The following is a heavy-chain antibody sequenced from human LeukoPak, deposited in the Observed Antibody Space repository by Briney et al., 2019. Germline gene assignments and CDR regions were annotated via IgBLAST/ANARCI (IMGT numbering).Heavy chain of an antibody. J-gene: IGHJ4*02. Sequence: SETLSLTCAVYGGSFSGYYWGWIRQTPGKGLEWIGSIYYSGSTFYSPSLKSRVTISVDTSKNQFSLKLSSVTAADTAVYYCARGIGIYYGDYLGLDYWGQGTLVTVSS. CDR1: GGSFSGYY. D-gene: IGHD4-17*01. CDR3: ARGIGIYYGDYLGLDY. V-gene: IGHV4-34*01. CDR2: IYYSGST.